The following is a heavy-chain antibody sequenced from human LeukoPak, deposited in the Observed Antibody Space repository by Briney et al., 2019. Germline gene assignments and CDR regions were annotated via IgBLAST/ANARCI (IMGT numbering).Heavy chain of an antibody. CDR1: GFTFSNYA. J-gene: IGHJ6*02. CDR3: AREKVTVDYHYYGMDV. V-gene: IGHV3-48*02. Sequence: GGSLRLSCAASGFTFSNYAMTWVRQAPGRGLEGGSYISTSSTTIYYADSVKGRFTISRDNAKNSLYLQMNSLRDEDTAVYYCAREKVTVDYHYYGMDVWGQGTTVTVS. CDR2: ISTSSTTI. D-gene: IGHD4-17*01.